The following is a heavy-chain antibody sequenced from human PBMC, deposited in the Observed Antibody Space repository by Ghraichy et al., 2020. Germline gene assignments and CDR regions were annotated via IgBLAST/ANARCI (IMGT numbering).Heavy chain of an antibody. J-gene: IGHJ6*04. CDR1: GESFNGYY. CDR2: VHYSGNT. V-gene: IGHV4-34*01. D-gene: IGHD3-16*01. CDR3: ARGPWGREGYYGVSYGMDV. Sequence: SETLSLTCAVHGESFNGYYWTWIRQPPGKGLEWIGDVHYSGNTNYDPSLRSRVTISVDTSKKEFSLRLTAVTAADTALYYCARGPWGREGYYGVSYGMDVWGEGTRVTVSS.